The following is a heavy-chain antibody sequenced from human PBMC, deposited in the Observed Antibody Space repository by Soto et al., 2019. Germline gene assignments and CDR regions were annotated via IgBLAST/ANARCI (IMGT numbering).Heavy chain of an antibody. D-gene: IGHD2-21*02. CDR3: ARAGYCGPGCYYYFDY. CDR1: GFTFGSYW. Sequence: GGSLRLSCAVSGFTFGSYWMNWVRLIPGKGLEWVAYIKPDGSATYYVDSVKGRFTISRDNAKNSLYLQMNSLRVEDTSVYYCARAGYCGPGCYYYFDYWGQGTLVTSPQ. CDR2: IKPDGSAT. J-gene: IGHJ4*02. V-gene: IGHV3-7*01.